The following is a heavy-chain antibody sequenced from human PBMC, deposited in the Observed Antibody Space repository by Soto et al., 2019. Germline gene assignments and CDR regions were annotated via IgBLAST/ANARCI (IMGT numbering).Heavy chain of an antibody. CDR1: GFTFSNYG. CDR2: IWHDGSNK. V-gene: IGHV3-33*01. D-gene: IGHD6-25*01. CDR3: AREAGYHLLRQQRPDY. Sequence: GGSLRLSCAASGFTFSNYGMHWVRQAPNKGLEWVAGIWHDGSNKYHATSVEGRFTISRANSNNTLYLQMNSLRVEDTAVYYCAREAGYHLLRQQRPDYWGQRTLVTVSS. J-gene: IGHJ4*02.